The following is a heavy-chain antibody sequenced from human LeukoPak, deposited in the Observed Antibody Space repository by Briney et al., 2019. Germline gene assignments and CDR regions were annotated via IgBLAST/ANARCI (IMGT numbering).Heavy chain of an antibody. Sequence: GGSLRLSCAASGFTFSSYAMSWVRQAPGKGLEWASAISGSGGSTYYADSVKGRFTISRDNSKNTLYLQMNSLRAEDTAVHYCGQSKSSWTYYFDYWGQGTLVTVSS. J-gene: IGHJ4*02. CDR2: ISGSGGST. D-gene: IGHD6-13*01. V-gene: IGHV3-23*01. CDR3: GQSKSSWTYYFDY. CDR1: GFTFSSYA.